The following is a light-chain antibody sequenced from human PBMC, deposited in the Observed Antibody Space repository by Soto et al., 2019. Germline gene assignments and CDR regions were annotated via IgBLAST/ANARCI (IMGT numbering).Light chain of an antibody. CDR2: AAS. CDR1: QSISSY. V-gene: IGKV1-39*01. J-gene: IGKJ2*01. CDR3: QQSYSTPYT. Sequence: DIQMTQSPSSLYASVGDRVTITCRASQSISSYLNWYQQKPGKAPQLLIYAASSLQSGVPSRFSGSGSGTDFTLTISSLQPEDFATYYCQQSYSTPYTFGQGTKLEIK.